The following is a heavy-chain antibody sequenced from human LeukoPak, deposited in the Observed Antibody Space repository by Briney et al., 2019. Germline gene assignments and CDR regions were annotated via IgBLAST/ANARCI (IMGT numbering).Heavy chain of an antibody. CDR1: GGSFSSYY. D-gene: IGHD2-2*01. CDR3: ARGRIVVVPAATPPFYYYYMDV. CDR2: INHSGST. V-gene: IGHV4-34*01. J-gene: IGHJ6*03. Sequence: PSETLSLTCAVYGGSFSSYYWSWIRPPPGKGLELIGEINHSGSTNYNPSLKSRVTISVDTSKNQFSLKLSSVTAADTAVYYCARGRIVVVPAATPPFYYYYMDVWGKGTTVTVSS.